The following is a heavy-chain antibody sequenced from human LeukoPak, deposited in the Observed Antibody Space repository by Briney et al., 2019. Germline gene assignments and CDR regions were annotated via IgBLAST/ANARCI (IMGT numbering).Heavy chain of an antibody. CDR3: AREEWELRYYFDH. D-gene: IGHD1-26*01. J-gene: IGHJ4*02. CDR1: GFTFTSYW. Sequence: GGSLRLSCAASGFTFTSYWLSWVRQAPGKGLEWVASIKQDGSQKYYVDSVKGRFTISRDNAKNSLYLQMNSLRAEDTAVYYCAREEWELRYYFDHWGQGTLVTVSS. CDR2: IKQDGSQK. V-gene: IGHV3-7*01.